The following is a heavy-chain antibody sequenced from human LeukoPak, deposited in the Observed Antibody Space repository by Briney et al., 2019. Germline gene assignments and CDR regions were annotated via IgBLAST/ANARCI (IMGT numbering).Heavy chain of an antibody. V-gene: IGHV3-30*18. D-gene: IGHD2-15*01. CDR2: ISYDGSNK. Sequence: GSLRLSCAASGFTFSSYGMHWVRQAPGKGLEWVAVISYDGSNKYYADSVKGRFTISRDNSKNTLYLQMNSLRAEDTAVYYCAKPDIVVVVAATSFDYWGQGTLVTVSS. J-gene: IGHJ4*02. CDR3: AKPDIVVVVAATSFDY. CDR1: GFTFSSYG.